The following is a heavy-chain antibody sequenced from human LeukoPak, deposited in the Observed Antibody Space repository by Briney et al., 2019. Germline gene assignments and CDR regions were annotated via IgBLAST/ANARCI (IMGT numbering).Heavy chain of an antibody. CDR1: GGSISSSSYY. J-gene: IGHJ5*02. Sequence: SETLSLTCTVSGGSISSSSYYWSWIRQPPGKGLEWIGEINHSGSTNYNPSLKSRVTISVDTSKNQFSLKLGSVTAADTAVYYCARVVLRFLEWLPNWFDPWGQGTLVTVSS. CDR2: INHSGST. V-gene: IGHV4-39*07. CDR3: ARVVLRFLEWLPNWFDP. D-gene: IGHD3-3*01.